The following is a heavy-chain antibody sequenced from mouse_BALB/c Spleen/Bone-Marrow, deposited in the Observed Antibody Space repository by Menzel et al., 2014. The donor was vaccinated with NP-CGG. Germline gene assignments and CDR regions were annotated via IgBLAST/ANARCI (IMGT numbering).Heavy chain of an antibody. J-gene: IGHJ3*01. Sequence: QVQPQHPGAELMKPGASVKISCKATGYTFNSYWIEWVKQRPGHGLEWIGEILPGSGITNYNEKFKVKATFNADISSNTAYMQLSSLTSEDSAVYYCARSPYWGQGTLVTVSA. CDR1: GYTFNSYW. CDR3: ARSPY. CDR2: ILPGSGIT. V-gene: IGHV1-9*01.